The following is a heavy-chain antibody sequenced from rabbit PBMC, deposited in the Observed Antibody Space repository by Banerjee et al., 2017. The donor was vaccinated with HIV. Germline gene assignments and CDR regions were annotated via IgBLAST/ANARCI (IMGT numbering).Heavy chain of an antibody. J-gene: IGHJ6*01. Sequence: QSLEESGGDLVKPGASLTLTCTASGFDFSSYYYMCWVRQAPGKGLELIACIHTRSSITWYASWAKGRFTISKASWTTVTLQMTSLTAADTATYFCARDLAGVTGWNFGLWGQGTLVTVS. CDR1: GFDFSSYYY. CDR2: IHTRSSIT. CDR3: ARDLAGVTGWNFGL. D-gene: IGHD4-1*01. V-gene: IGHV1S40*01.